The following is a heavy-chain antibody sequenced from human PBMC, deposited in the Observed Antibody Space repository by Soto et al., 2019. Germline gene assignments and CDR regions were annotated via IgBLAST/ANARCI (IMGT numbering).Heavy chain of an antibody. D-gene: IGHD3-9*01. CDR2: IKSNADGETT. CDR1: GLTFSDAW. J-gene: IGHJ4*02. CDR3: TTGRTYRDFLTGLRGLYYCDY. V-gene: IGHV3-15*01. Sequence: GGSLRLSCAVSGLTFSDAWMIWVRQASGKGLEWVGHIKSNADGETTDYAAPVKGRFTISRNESKSKTTLFLQMGSLKAEDTAVYYCTTGRTYRDFLTGLRGLYYCDYWGQGT.